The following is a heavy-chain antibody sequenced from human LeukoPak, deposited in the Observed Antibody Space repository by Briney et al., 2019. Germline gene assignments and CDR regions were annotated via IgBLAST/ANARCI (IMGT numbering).Heavy chain of an antibody. J-gene: IGHJ5*02. CDR1: GYTFIDYY. D-gene: IGHD3-22*01. Sequence: GASVKVSCKASGYTFIDYYMHWVRQAPGQGLEWMGRINPSSGGTNYAQKFQGRVTMTRDTSISTAYMELSGLRSDDTAVYYCARDDNSGYYSGPWGQGTLVTVSS. V-gene: IGHV1-2*06. CDR3: ARDDNSGYYSGP. CDR2: INPSSGGT.